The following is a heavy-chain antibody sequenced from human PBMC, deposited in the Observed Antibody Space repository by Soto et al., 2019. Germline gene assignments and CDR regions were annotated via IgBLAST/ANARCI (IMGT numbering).Heavy chain of an antibody. CDR3: ARALRIMGYCSGGSCYLESYYYYMDV. CDR1: GYTFTSYD. Sequence: ASVKVSCKASGYTFTSYDINWVRQATGQRLEWKGWMNPNSGNICYAQKFQGRVTLTMNTSISTAYMELSSLSSEDTAVYFCARALRIMGYCSGGSCYLESYYYYMDVWGKGTTVTVSS. J-gene: IGHJ6*03. CDR2: MNPNSGNI. V-gene: IGHV1-8*01. D-gene: IGHD2-15*01.